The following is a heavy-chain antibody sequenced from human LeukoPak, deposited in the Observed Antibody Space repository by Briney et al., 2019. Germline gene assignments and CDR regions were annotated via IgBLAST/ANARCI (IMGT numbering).Heavy chain of an antibody. J-gene: IGHJ6*03. V-gene: IGHV1-69*13. CDR2: IIPIFGTA. D-gene: IGHD4-23*01. CDR3: AREVRVVTPFHYYYYMDV. CDR1: GGTFSSYA. Sequence: SVKVSCKASGGTFSSYAISWVRQAPGQGLEWMGGIIPIFGTANYAQKFQGRVTITADESTSTAYMELSSLRSEDTAVYYCAREVRVVTPFHYYYYMDVWGKGTTVTISS.